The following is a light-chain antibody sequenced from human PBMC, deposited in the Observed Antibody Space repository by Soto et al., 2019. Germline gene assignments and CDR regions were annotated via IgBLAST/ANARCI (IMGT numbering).Light chain of an antibody. CDR1: QSLVDTDGNTY. J-gene: IGKJ4*01. CDR3: MQHRQSLS. CDR2: KVS. V-gene: IGKV2-24*01. Sequence: EIVMTQTPLSSPVTLGQPASISCRSSQSLVDTDGNTYLSWLHQRPGQPPRLLIYKVSNRFSGVAARVSGSGAGTDFTLHISWVEAEDVGVYYCMQHRQSLSFGGGTKMEIK.